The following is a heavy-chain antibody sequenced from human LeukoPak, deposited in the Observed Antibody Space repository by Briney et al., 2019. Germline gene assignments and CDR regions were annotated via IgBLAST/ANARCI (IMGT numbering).Heavy chain of an antibody. CDR3: AKVTDYGDYLVDY. J-gene: IGHJ4*02. V-gene: IGHV3-23*01. D-gene: IGHD4-17*01. CDR1: GFTFSRSA. Sequence: GGSLRLSCAASGFTFSRSAMSWVRQAPGKGLEWVSTISGSGSGGSTYYADSVKGRFTISRDNSKNTLYLQMNSLRAEDMAVYYCAKVTDYGDYLVDYWGQGTLVTVSS. CDR2: ISGSGSGGST.